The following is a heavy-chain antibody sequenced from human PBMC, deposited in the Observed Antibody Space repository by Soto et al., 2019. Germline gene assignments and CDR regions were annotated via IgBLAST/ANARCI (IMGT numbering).Heavy chain of an antibody. CDR3: ARDPATAYSSSYFDY. J-gene: IGHJ4*02. CDR2: ISAYDGNT. D-gene: IGHD6-6*01. Sequence: ASVKVSCKASGYTLTTYGITWLRQAPGQGLEWMGWISAYDGNTNYAQKLQGRVSMTTDPSTNTAYMELRSLRSDDTAVYYCARDPATAYSSSYFDYCGQGTLVTVSS. CDR1: GYTLTTYG. V-gene: IGHV1-18*04.